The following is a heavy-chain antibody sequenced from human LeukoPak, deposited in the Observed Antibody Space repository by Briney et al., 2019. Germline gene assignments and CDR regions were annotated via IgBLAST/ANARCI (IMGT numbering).Heavy chain of an antibody. Sequence: ASVKVSCKASGYTFTSYGISWVRQAPGQGLEWMGWISAYNGNTNYAQKLQGRVTMTTDTSTSTAYMELRSLRSDDTAVYYCARDLAEITMVRGVIIRGGDYWGQGTLVTVSS. J-gene: IGHJ4*02. CDR3: ARDLAEITMVRGVIIRGGDY. CDR1: GYTFTSYG. V-gene: IGHV1-18*01. D-gene: IGHD3-10*01. CDR2: ISAYNGNT.